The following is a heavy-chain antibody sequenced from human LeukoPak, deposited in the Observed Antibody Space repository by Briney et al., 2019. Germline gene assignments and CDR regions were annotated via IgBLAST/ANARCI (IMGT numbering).Heavy chain of an antibody. V-gene: IGHV4-31*03. Sequence: KTSQTLSLSCTASGGSISSGGYYWTWIRQHPGKGLHRIGFFYDRHSSYFNPSVKSRVSISVDTSRNQLSLNLTSVIAADTAVYYCARGSGGDNYGSYYFDSWGQGSLVTVSS. CDR3: ARGSGGDNYGSYYFDS. CDR2: FYDRHSS. CDR1: GGSISSGGYY. D-gene: IGHD5-18*01. J-gene: IGHJ4*02.